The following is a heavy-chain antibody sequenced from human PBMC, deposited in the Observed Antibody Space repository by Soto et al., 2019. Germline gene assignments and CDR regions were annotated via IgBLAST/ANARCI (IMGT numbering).Heavy chain of an antibody. CDR3: ARGAGDSAAFDL. CDR2: IYYSGST. J-gene: IGHJ3*01. CDR1: GGSISSYY. V-gene: IGHV4-59*01. D-gene: IGHD2-21*01. Sequence: SETLSLTCTVSGGSISSYYWSWIRQPPGKGLEWIGYIYYSGSTNYNPSLKSRVTISVDTSKNQFSLKLSSVTAADTAVYYCARGAGDSAAFDLWGQGTMVTVSS.